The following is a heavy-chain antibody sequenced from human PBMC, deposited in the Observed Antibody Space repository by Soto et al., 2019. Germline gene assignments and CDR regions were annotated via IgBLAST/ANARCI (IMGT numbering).Heavy chain of an antibody. V-gene: IGHV3-23*01. CDR1: GFTFSSYA. Sequence: PGGSLGLSCAASGFTFSSYAMSWVRQAPGKGLEWVSAISGSGGSTYYADSVKGRFTISRDKSKNTLYLQMNSLRAEDTAVYYCAKFTYYYDSSGYTWGQGTLVTVSS. CDR2: ISGSGGST. D-gene: IGHD3-22*01. CDR3: AKFTYYYDSSGYT. J-gene: IGHJ5*02.